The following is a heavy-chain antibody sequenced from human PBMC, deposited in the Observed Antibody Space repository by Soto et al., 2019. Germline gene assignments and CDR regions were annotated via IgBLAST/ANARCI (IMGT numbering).Heavy chain of an antibody. CDR2: IIAYNGNT. CDR1: SYTFTSDG. Sequence: EAAVLVSCTTSSYTFTSDGISSVRQPPVQVLEGMGWIIAYNGNTNYEQKLQGRVTMPADTPTSPASMLLRSLRSDGTALYHCARAFEDSFDPWGQGNL. D-gene: IGHD3-16*01. J-gene: IGHJ5*02. CDR3: ARAFEDSFDP. V-gene: IGHV1-18*04.